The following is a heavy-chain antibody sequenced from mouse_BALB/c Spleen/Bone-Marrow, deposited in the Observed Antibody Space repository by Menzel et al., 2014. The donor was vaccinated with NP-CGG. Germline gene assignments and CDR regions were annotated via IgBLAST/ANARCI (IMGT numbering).Heavy chain of an antibody. D-gene: IGHD1-1*01. V-gene: IGHV1-26*01. CDR2: INPYNGGT. CDR3: ARGDYYGYAMDY. J-gene: IGHJ4*01. Sequence: VQLKHSGPELVKPGASMKISCKASGYSFTGYTMNWVKQSHGKNLEWIGLINPYNGGTSYNQKFKGKATLTVDKSSSTAYMELLSLTSEYSAVYYCARGDYYGYAMDYWGQGTSVTVSS. CDR1: GYSFTGYT.